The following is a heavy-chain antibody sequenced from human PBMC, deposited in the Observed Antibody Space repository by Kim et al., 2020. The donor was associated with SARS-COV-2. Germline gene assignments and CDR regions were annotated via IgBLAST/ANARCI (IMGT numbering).Heavy chain of an antibody. Sequence: NYAPKLQGRVTIIADKSTSTADMELRSLRSEDTAVYYCATGDYDSSAMANWGQGTLVTVSS. V-gene: IGHV1-69*02. CDR3: ATGDYDSSAMAN. D-gene: IGHD3-22*01. J-gene: IGHJ4*02.